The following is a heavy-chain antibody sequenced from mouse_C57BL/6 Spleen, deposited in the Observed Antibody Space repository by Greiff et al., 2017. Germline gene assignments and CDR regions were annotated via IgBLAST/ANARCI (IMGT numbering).Heavy chain of an antibody. CDR1: GYTFTDYE. J-gene: IGHJ2*01. V-gene: IGHV1-15*01. CDR3: TRRLGRVYFDY. D-gene: IGHD4-1*01. Sequence: LQESGAELVRPGASVTLSCKASGYTFTDYEMHWVKQTPVHGLEWIGAIDPETGGTAYNQKFKGKAILTADKSSSTAYMELRSLTSEDSAVYYCTRRLGRVYFDYWGQGTTLTVSS. CDR2: IDPETGGT.